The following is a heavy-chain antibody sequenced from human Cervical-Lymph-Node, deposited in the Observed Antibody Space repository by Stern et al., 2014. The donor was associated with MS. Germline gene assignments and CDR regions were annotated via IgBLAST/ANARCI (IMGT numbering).Heavy chain of an antibody. J-gene: IGHJ6*02. Sequence: VQLVQSGAEVKKPGSSVKVSCKASGGTFSSQGISWVRQAPGQGLEWMGGIIPIVGAAHYAQQVQGRVTITADESTNTTYMELRSLRPEDTAVYYCARDEIGQTTTQDCYYGMDVWGQGTTVTVSS. D-gene: IGHD1-1*01. CDR1: GGTFSSQG. CDR3: ARDEIGQTTTQDCYYGMDV. V-gene: IGHV1-69*01. CDR2: IIPIVGAA.